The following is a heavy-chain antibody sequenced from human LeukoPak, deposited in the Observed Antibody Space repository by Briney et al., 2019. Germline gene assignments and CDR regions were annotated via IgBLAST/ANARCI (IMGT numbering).Heavy chain of an antibody. Sequence: GGSLRLSCAASGFTFRDYYMSWIRQAPGKGLAGVSYISSIYSPMYYADSVQGRFTISRDTAKNSLYLQMDGLIAEDAAVYYCARVRGSSGWYYFDYWGKGALVTVS. CDR3: ARVRGSSGWYYFDY. CDR1: GFTFRDYY. D-gene: IGHD6-19*01. V-gene: IGHV3-11*01. CDR2: ISSIYSPM. J-gene: IGHJ4*02.